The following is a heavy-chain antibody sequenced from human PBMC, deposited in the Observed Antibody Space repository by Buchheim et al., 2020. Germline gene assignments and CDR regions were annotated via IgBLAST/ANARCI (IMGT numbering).Heavy chain of an antibody. CDR3: AKVWYVDTAMVIDY. CDR2: ISYDGSNK. Sequence: VQLVESGGGVVQPGRSLRLSCAASGFTFSSYGMHWVRQAPGKGLEWVAVISYDGSNKYYADSVKGRFTISRDNSKNTLYLQMNSLRAEDTAVYYCAKVWYVDTAMVIDYWGQGTL. J-gene: IGHJ4*02. D-gene: IGHD5-18*01. V-gene: IGHV3-30*18. CDR1: GFTFSSYG.